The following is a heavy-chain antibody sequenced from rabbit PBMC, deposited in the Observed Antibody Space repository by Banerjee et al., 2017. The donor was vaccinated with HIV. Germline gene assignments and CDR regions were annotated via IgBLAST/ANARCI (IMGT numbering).Heavy chain of an antibody. Sequence: QELLVESGGGLVQPEGSLTLTCTASGFSFSNNYVMCWVRQDQGKGLEWIAGINSSSGNNVYASWAKGRFTIPKTSWTTVALQMTSLTAADTDTYFCARRNSDGRDYGALHLWGPGTLVT. V-gene: IGHV1S45*01. D-gene: IGHD2-1*01. CDR3: ARRNSDGRDYGALHL. CDR1: GFSFSNNYV. J-gene: IGHJ4*01. CDR2: INSSSGNN.